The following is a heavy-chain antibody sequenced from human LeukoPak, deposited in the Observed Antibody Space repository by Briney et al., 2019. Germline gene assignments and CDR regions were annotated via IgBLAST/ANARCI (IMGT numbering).Heavy chain of an antibody. CDR1: GGSFSGYY. D-gene: IGHD1-26*01. Sequence: SETLSLTCAVYGGSFSGYYWSWIRQPPGKGLEWIGEINHSGSTNYNASLKSRGTISVDPSKNQYSLKLSSVTAADTAVYYCARGRASQRSSIYYYYYMDVWGKGTTVTVSS. J-gene: IGHJ6*03. CDR2: INHSGST. V-gene: IGHV4-34*01. CDR3: ARGRASQRSSIYYYYYMDV.